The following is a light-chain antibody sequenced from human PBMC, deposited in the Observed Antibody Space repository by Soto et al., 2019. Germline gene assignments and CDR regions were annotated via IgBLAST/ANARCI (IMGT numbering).Light chain of an antibody. Sequence: QPVLTQPPSVSWAPGQRVTISCTGSSSNIGAGYDVHWYQQLPGTAPKLLIYGNSNRPSGVPDRFSGSKSGTSASLAITGLQAEDEADYYCQSYDSSLPYVFGTGTKLTVL. CDR1: SSNIGAGYD. CDR2: GNS. J-gene: IGLJ1*01. V-gene: IGLV1-40*01. CDR3: QSYDSSLPYV.